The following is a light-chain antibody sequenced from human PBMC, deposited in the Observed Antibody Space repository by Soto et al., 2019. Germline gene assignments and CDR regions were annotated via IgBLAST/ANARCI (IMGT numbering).Light chain of an antibody. J-gene: IGKJ5*01. V-gene: IGKV3-15*01. CDR2: DAS. Sequence: EVVMTQSPATLSVSPGERATLSCTASQSVSSNLAWYQQKPGQAPRLLIYDASTRATVIPASFSGSGSGTELTLTISSLQSEDFAVYYCQQYNDWPPITFGQGTRLEIK. CDR3: QQYNDWPPIT. CDR1: QSVSSN.